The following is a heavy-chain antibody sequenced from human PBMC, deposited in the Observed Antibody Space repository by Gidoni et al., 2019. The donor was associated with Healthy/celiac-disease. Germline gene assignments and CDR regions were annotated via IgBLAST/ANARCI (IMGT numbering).Heavy chain of an antibody. V-gene: IGHV4-59*01. Sequence: QVQLQESGPGLGKPSETLSLTGTVSGGSISSYYWSWIRQPPGKGLDWIGYIYYSGSTNYHPSLKRRVTISVDTSKNQSSLKLSSVTAADTAVYYCARDVLRQNWFDPWGQGTLVTVSS. CDR3: ARDVLRQNWFDP. D-gene: IGHD3-3*01. CDR1: GGSISSYY. CDR2: IYYSGST. J-gene: IGHJ5*02.